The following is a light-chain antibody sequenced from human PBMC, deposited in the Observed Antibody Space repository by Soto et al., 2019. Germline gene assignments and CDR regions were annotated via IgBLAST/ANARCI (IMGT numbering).Light chain of an antibody. Sequence: QSVLTQPPSASGTPGQRVTISCSGSSSNIESNTVTWYQQLPGTAPKLVIYSNYDRPSGVPDRFSGSTSGTSASLVIRGLQSEDEADYYCCSSGGSPTYVFGTGTKLTVL. V-gene: IGLV1-44*01. CDR2: SNY. CDR1: SSNIESNT. J-gene: IGLJ1*01. CDR3: CSSGGSPTYV.